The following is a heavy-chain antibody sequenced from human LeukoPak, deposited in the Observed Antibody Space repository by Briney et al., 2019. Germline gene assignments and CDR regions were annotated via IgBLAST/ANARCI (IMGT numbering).Heavy chain of an antibody. J-gene: IGHJ4*02. V-gene: IGHV4-4*07. Sequence: SETLSLTCTVSGGSISNYYWTWIRQPAGKGLEWIGRIHSSGSTNYNPSLKSRVTMSVDTSKNQFSLKVTSVTAADTAVYYCARARATSGTTDYWGQGTLVTVSS. D-gene: IGHD1/OR15-1a*01. CDR3: ARARATSGTTDY. CDR1: GGSISNYY. CDR2: IHSSGST.